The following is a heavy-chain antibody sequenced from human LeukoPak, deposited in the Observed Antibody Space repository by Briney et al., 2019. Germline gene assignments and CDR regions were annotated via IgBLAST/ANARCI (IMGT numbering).Heavy chain of an antibody. CDR2: VHHTGRA. Sequence: SETLSLTCTVSGYSISGSNNHWGWIRQPPGKGLEWLVTVHHTGRAFYNPSLRGRTTVSVDNSKNQFSLKLTSVTAADTSVYYCAREPDAWGQGTLVTAS. CDR3: AREPDA. J-gene: IGHJ5*02. V-gene: IGHV4-39*07. CDR1: GYSISGSNNH.